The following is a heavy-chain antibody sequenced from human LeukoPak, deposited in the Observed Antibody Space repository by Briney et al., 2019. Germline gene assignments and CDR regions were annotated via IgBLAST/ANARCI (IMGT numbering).Heavy chain of an antibody. CDR1: GLIFSNKA. D-gene: IGHD2-15*01. J-gene: IGHJ4*02. V-gene: IGHV3-23*01. CDR2: VDSTGVYT. Sequence: GGSLSLSCAASGLIFSNKAMSWVRQAPGKWLEWIAAVDSTGVYTWYADSVKGRFIISRDNSVNTLYLRMNSLTAADTAMYYCASGSAGGRPYYFDYWGQGSLVTVSS. CDR3: ASGSAGGRPYYFDY.